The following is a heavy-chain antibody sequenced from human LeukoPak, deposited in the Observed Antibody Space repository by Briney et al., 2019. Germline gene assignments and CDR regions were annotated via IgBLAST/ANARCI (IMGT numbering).Heavy chain of an antibody. CDR1: GGSFSGYY. CDR3: ARRHVDTAMDDAFDI. J-gene: IGHJ3*02. V-gene: IGHV4-34*01. D-gene: IGHD5-18*01. CDR2: INHSGST. Sequence: SETLSLTCAGYGGSFSGYYWSWIRQPPGKGLEWIGEINHSGSTNYNPSLKSRVTISVDTSKNQFSLKLSSVTAADTAVYYCARRHVDTAMDDAFDIWGQGTMVTVSS.